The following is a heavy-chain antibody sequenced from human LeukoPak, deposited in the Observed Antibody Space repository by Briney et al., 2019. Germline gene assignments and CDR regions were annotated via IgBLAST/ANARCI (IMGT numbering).Heavy chain of an antibody. Sequence: SSETLSLTCAVYGGSFSGYYWSWIRQPPGKGLEWIGEINHSGSTNYNPSLKSRVTISVDTSKNQFSLKLSSVTAADTAVYYCATVLGGVDYWGQGTLVTVSS. CDR3: ATVLGGVDY. J-gene: IGHJ4*02. CDR2: INHSGST. V-gene: IGHV4-34*01. CDR1: GGSFSGYY. D-gene: IGHD3-10*01.